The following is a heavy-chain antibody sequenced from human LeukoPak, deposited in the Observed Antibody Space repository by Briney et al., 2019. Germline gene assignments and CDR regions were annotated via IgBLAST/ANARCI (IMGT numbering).Heavy chain of an antibody. CDR2: IKSKTDGGTT. V-gene: IGHV3-15*01. CDR3: TTDDLIWWELLGY. CDR1: GFTFNNAW. Sequence: PGGSLRLSCAASGFTFNNAWMSWVRQAPGKGLEWVGRIKSKTDGGTTDYAAPVKGRFTISRDDSKNTLYLQMNSLKTEDTAVYYCTTDDLIWWELLGYWGQGTLVTVSS. J-gene: IGHJ4*02. D-gene: IGHD1-26*01.